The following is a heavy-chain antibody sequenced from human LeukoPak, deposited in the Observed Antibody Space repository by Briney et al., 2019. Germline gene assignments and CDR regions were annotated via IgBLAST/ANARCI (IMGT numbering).Heavy chain of an antibody. Sequence: PGGSLRLSCAASGFTFSSYAMHWVRQAPGKGLEWVAVISYDGSNKYYADSVKGRFTISRDNSKNTLYLQMNSLRAEDTAVYYCARDGAGNYDFWSGYYVDYWGQGTLVTVSS. CDR3: ARDGAGNYDFWSGYYVDY. J-gene: IGHJ4*02. CDR1: GFTFSSYA. CDR2: ISYDGSNK. D-gene: IGHD3-3*01. V-gene: IGHV3-30-3*01.